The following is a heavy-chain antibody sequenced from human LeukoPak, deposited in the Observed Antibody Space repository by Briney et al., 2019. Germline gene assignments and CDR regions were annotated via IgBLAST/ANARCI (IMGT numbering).Heavy chain of an antibody. J-gene: IGHJ4*02. Sequence: GGSLRLSCAASGFTFSSYSMNWVRQAPGKGLEWVSYISSSSSTIYYADPVNGRFTISSDTAKNFLFLQMSSLRDEDTAVYYCARGESGSYTPFDYWGQGTLVTVSS. CDR1: GFTFSSYS. D-gene: IGHD3-10*01. CDR3: ARGESGSYTPFDY. CDR2: ISSSSSTI. V-gene: IGHV3-48*02.